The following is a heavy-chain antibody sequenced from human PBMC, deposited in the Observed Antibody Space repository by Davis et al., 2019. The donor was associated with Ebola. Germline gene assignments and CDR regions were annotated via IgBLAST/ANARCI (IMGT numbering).Heavy chain of an antibody. CDR2: IYPRDPHT. CDR1: GYSFTSYW. Sequence: GESLKIPCKGSGYSFTSYWIRSLRQLPATGLEWMGIIYPRDPHTRYSPSFQGQVTISADKSISTAYLQWSSLKASDTAMYYCARRTAYDFWSGYIAFDIWGQGTMVTVSS. V-gene: IGHV5-51*01. D-gene: IGHD3-3*01. J-gene: IGHJ3*02. CDR3: ARRTAYDFWSGYIAFDI.